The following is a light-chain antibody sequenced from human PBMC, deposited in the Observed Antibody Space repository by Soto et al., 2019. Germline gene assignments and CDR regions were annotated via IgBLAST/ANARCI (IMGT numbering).Light chain of an antibody. CDR1: QSVSSN. Sequence: EIVMTQSPATLSVPPGDRATLSCRASQSVSSNLAWYQQRPGQAPRLLIYGASTRATGVPARFSGGGSGTEFTLTISSLQSDHFAVYYCQQYNSWPLTFGGGTKVDIK. J-gene: IGKJ4*01. V-gene: IGKV3-15*01. CDR3: QQYNSWPLT. CDR2: GAS.